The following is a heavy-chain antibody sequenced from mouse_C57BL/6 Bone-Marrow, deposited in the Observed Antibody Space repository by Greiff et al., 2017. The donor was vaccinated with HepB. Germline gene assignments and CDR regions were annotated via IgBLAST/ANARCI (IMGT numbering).Heavy chain of an antibody. CDR1: GYTFTDYY. CDR3: ARDHYYGSSYDY. V-gene: IGHV1-19*01. Sequence: EVQLQQSGPVLVKPGASVKMSCKASGYTFTDYYMNWVKQSHGKSLEWIGVINPYNGGTSYNQKFKGKATLTVDKSSSTAYMELNSLTSEDSAVYYCARDHYYGSSYDYWGQGTTLTVSS. CDR2: INPYNGGT. J-gene: IGHJ2*01. D-gene: IGHD1-1*01.